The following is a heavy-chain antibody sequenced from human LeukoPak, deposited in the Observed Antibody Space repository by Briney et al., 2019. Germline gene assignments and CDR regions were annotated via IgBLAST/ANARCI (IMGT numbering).Heavy chain of an antibody. V-gene: IGHV3-23*01. CDR2: ISGSGGNA. CDR1: GFSFSSYA. Sequence: GGSLRLSCVGSGFSFSSYAMSWVRQAPGKGLEWVSGISGSGGNAYYADSIKGRFTISRDNSKKTLYLQMNSLRAEDTAVYYCAKKYDFWSGSFNYYNMDVWGQGTTVTVSS. J-gene: IGHJ6*02. D-gene: IGHD3-3*01. CDR3: AKKYDFWSGSFNYYNMDV.